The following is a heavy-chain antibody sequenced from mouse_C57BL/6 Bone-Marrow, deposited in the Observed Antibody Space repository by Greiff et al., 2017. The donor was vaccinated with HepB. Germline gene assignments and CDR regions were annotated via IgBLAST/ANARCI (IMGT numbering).Heavy chain of an antibody. CDR2: IYPRSGNT. D-gene: IGHD1-1*02. CDR1: GYTFTSYG. Sequence: VQLQQSGAELARPGASVKLSCKASGYTFTSYGISWVKQRTGQGLEWIGEIYPRSGNTYYNEKFKGKATLTADKSSSTAYMELRSLTSEDSPVYFCVSYGYWYFDVWGTGTTVTVSS. J-gene: IGHJ1*03. V-gene: IGHV1-81*01. CDR3: VSYGYWYFDV.